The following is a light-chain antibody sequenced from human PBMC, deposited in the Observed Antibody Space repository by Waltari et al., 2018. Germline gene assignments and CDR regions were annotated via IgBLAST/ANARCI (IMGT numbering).Light chain of an antibody. CDR1: QSISRN. CDR3: QHHFRLPAT. CDR2: GAS. Sequence: IMLTQSPGTLSLSPGERATLSCRASQSISRNLAWYQQNPGQAPRLLIYGASTRATGIPDRFRGSGSGTDFSTTISGLEPEDSAVYYCQHHFRLPATFGQGTKVEIK. J-gene: IGKJ1*01. V-gene: IGKV3-20*01.